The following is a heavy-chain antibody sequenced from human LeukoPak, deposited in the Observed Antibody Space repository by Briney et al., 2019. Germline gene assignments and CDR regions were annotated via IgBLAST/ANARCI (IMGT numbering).Heavy chain of an antibody. CDR2: ISSSSSYI. D-gene: IGHD3-3*01. J-gene: IGHJ4*02. CDR1: GFTFSSYS. Sequence: GGSLRLSCAASGFTFSSYSMNWVRQAPGKGLEWVSSISSSSSYIYYADSVKGRFTISRDNAKNSLYLQMNSLRAEDTAVYYCARQYTIFGVVIIPGGLDYWGQGTLVTVSS. CDR3: ARQYTIFGVVIIPGGLDY. V-gene: IGHV3-21*04.